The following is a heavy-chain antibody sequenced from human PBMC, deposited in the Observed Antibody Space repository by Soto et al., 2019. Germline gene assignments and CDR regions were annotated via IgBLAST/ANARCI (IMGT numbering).Heavy chain of an antibody. J-gene: IGHJ4*02. CDR1: GFTFSSYW. CDR2: IKQDGSEK. CDR3: ARVRGITIFGVVIIPGDY. V-gene: IGHV3-7*01. D-gene: IGHD3-3*01. Sequence: GGSLRLSCAASGFTFSSYWMSWVRQAPGKGLEWVANIKQDGSEKYYVDSVKGRFTISRDNAKNSLYLQMNSLRAEDTAVYYCARVRGITIFGVVIIPGDYWGQGTLVTVSS.